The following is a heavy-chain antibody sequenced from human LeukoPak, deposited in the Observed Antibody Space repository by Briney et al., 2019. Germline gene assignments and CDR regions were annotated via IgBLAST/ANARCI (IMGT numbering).Heavy chain of an antibody. CDR3: AKEKAIGTINYGLDV. CDR2: IAYDGSNK. D-gene: IGHD1-1*01. V-gene: IGHV3-30*18. CDR1: GFSFETYG. J-gene: IGHJ6*02. Sequence: GRSLRLSCAASGFSFETYGMLWVRQAPGKGLEWVAVIAYDGSNKYHADSVKGRFTISRDNSKNTLYLQMNSLRGEDTAIYYCAKEKAIGTINYGLDVWGPGTTVTVSS.